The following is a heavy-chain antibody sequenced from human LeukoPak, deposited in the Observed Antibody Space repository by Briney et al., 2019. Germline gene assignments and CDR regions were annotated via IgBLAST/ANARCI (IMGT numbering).Heavy chain of an antibody. Sequence: ASVKVSXKASGGTFSSYAISWVRQAPGQGLEWMGGIIPIFGTANYAQKFQGRVTITADESTSTAYMELSSLRSEDTAVYYCARLFWSGFPNDAFDIWGQGTMVTVSS. D-gene: IGHD3-3*01. V-gene: IGHV1-69*13. CDR3: ARLFWSGFPNDAFDI. J-gene: IGHJ3*02. CDR1: GGTFSSYA. CDR2: IIPIFGTA.